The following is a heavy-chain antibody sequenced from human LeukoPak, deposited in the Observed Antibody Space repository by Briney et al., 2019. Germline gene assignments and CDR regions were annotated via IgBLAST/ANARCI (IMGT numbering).Heavy chain of an antibody. Sequence: SETLSLTCAVYGGSFSGYYWSWIRQPPGKGLEWIGEINHSGSTNYNPSLKSRVTISVDTSKNQFSLKLSSVTAADTAVYYCARITFGGVIAAHDAFDIWGQGTMVTVSS. CDR1: GGSFSGYY. J-gene: IGHJ3*02. V-gene: IGHV4-34*01. CDR3: ARITFGGVIAAHDAFDI. D-gene: IGHD3-16*02. CDR2: INHSGST.